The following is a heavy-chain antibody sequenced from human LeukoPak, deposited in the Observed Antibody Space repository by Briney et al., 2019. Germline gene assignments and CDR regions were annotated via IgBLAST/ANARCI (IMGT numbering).Heavy chain of an antibody. CDR1: GGTFSSYA. J-gene: IGHJ4*02. CDR3: ARWNYGDYVSMGY. Sequence: ASVKVSCKASGGTFSSYAISWVRQAPGQGLEWMGWISAYNGNTNYAQKLQGRVTMTTDTSTSTAYMELRSLRSDDTAVYYCARWNYGDYVSMGYWGQETLVTVSS. D-gene: IGHD4-17*01. CDR2: ISAYNGNT. V-gene: IGHV1-18*01.